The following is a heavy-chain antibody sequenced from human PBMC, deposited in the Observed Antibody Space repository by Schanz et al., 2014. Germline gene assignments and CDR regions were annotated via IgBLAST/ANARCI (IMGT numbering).Heavy chain of an antibody. CDR1: GITFSGYS. J-gene: IGHJ4*02. V-gene: IGHV3-48*01. CDR2: ISGSSSTK. Sequence: EVQLVESGGGLAQPGGSLRLSCAASGITFSGYSMNWVRQAPGKGLEWVSYISGSSSTKYYADSVKGRFTISRDNGKNSLFLQMNSLSAEDAAVYYCARVAPAATYLDSWGLGTLVTVSS. CDR3: ARVAPAATYLDS. D-gene: IGHD2-2*01.